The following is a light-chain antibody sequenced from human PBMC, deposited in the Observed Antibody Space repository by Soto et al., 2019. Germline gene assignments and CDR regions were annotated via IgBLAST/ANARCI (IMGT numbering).Light chain of an antibody. J-gene: IGKJ2*01. CDR1: QSVSSSS. Sequence: EIVLTQSPGTLSLSPGERATLSCRANQSVSSSSLAWYQQKPGQAPRLLIYSASSRATGIPDRFSGSGSGTDFTLTISRLEPEDFAVYYCQQYGSSPLHTFGQGTKLEIK. CDR3: QQYGSSPLHT. V-gene: IGKV3-20*01. CDR2: SAS.